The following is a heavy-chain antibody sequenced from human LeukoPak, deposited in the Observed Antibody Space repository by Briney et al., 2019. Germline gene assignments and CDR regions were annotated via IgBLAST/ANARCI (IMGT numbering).Heavy chain of an antibody. D-gene: IGHD3-22*01. CDR2: VYYSGST. CDR1: GGSISTYY. CDR3: ARRDSSGYYSWFDP. J-gene: IGHJ5*02. V-gene: IGHV4-59*08. Sequence: PSETLSLTCAASGGSISTYYWSWIRQPPGKGLEWIGYVYYSGSTNYNPSLKSRVTISVDTSKNQFSLKLSSVTAADTAVYYCARRDSSGYYSWFDPWGQGTLVTVSS.